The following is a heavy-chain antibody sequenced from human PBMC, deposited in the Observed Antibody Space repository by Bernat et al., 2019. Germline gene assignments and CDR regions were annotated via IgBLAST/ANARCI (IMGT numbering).Heavy chain of an antibody. J-gene: IGHJ4*02. CDR3: ASRGYNFKPSDY. D-gene: IGHD5-18*01. CDR2: ISYDGSNK. CDR1: GFTFNNYG. V-gene: IGHV3-30*03. Sequence: QVQLVESGGGVVQPGRSLRLSCAASGFTFNNYGMHWVRQAPGKGLEWVAVISYDGSNKYYADSVKGRFTISRDNSKNTLYLQMNSLRAEDTAVYYCASRGYNFKPSDYWGQGTLVTVSS.